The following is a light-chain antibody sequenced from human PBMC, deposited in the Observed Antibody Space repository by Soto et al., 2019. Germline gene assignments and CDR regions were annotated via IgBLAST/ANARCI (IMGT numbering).Light chain of an antibody. V-gene: IGLV2-14*01. CDR3: SSYTGGSTYV. Sequence: QSALTQPASVSGSPGQSITISCTGTSSDIGGYKYVSWYQQHPGKAPKLMIYDVSNRPSGVSNRFSGSKSGNTATLTISGLQGDDEAEYYCSSYTGGSTYVFGPGTKLTVL. CDR2: DVS. J-gene: IGLJ1*01. CDR1: SSDIGGYKY.